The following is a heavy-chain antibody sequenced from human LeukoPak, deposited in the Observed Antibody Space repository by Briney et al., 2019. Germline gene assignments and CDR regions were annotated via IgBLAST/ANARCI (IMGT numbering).Heavy chain of an antibody. CDR3: ARVLKGRAPFDY. CDR2: IYHSGST. V-gene: IGHV4-38-2*02. J-gene: IGHJ4*02. Sequence: SETLSLTCTVSGYSINSGYYWGWIRQPPGQGLEGIGSIYHSGSTYYNPSLKSRVTISVDTSKNQFSLKLSSVTAADTAVYYCARVLKGRAPFDYWGQGTLVTVSS. CDR1: GYSINSGYY.